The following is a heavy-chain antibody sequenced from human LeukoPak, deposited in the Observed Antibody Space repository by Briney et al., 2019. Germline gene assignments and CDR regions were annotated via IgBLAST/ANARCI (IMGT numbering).Heavy chain of an antibody. CDR3: ARSGPRGYSDHGAFDI. D-gene: IGHD5-12*01. Sequence: GASVKVSCKASGGTFSSYAISWVRQAPGQGLEWMGGIIPIFGTANYAQKFQGRVTITADESTSTAYMELSSLRSEDTAVYYCARSGPRGYSDHGAFDIWGQGTMVTVSS. V-gene: IGHV1-69*13. J-gene: IGHJ3*02. CDR1: GGTFSSYA. CDR2: IIPIFGTA.